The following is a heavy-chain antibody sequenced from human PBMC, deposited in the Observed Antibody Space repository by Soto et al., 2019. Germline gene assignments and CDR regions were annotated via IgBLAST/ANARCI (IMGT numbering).Heavy chain of an antibody. CDR1: GFSLTSYA. CDR2: IGVSGHGP. CDR3: TTDGLLGYSGYDFDSYWFDP. J-gene: IGHJ5*02. V-gene: IGHV3-23*01. D-gene: IGHD5-12*01. Sequence: PGGSLRLSCAVFGFSLTSYATSGVRQAPGKGLEWVAGIGVSGHGPFYADSVEGRFSISKDISKNTLDLQLNSLRAEDSAVYYCTTDGLLGYSGYDFDSYWFDPWGQGTLVTVSS.